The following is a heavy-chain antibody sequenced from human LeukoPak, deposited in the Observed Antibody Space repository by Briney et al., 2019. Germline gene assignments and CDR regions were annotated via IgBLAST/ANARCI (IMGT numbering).Heavy chain of an antibody. CDR1: GYTFTSHG. CDR2: ISAYNGNT. V-gene: IGHV1-18*01. D-gene: IGHD3-3*01. Sequence: GASMKVSCKASGYTFTSHGISWVRQAPGQGLEWMGWISAYNGNTNYAQKLQGRVTMTTDTSTSTAYMELRSLRSDDTAVYCCARYHDYDFWSGNWFDPWGQGTLVTVSS. J-gene: IGHJ5*02. CDR3: ARYHDYDFWSGNWFDP.